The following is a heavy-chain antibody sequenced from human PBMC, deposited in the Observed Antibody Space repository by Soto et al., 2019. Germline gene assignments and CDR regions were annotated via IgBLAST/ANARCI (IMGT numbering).Heavy chain of an antibody. CDR2: ISTNNDNT. CDR1: SYTFTSCS. Sequence: ASALVSCSASSYTFTSCSINWVRQAPQQALEGMGWISTNNDNTNNAHNPQGRGTMTTDTSTSTAYMELRSLRPDDTAVYYCARGVVGGCSSTSCYFMWASTVTHPYYYYYMDVWGKGTTVTVSS. D-gene: IGHD2-2*01. J-gene: IGHJ6*03. V-gene: IGHV1-18*01. CDR3: ARGVVGGCSSTSCYFMWASTVTHPYYYYYMDV.